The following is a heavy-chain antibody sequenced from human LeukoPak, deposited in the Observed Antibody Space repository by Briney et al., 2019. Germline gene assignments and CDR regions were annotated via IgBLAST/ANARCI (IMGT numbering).Heavy chain of an antibody. Sequence: SETLSLTCTVSGASMTNYYWAWIRQPPGKGLEWIGYIYYSGSTNYNPSLKSRVTISVDTSKNQFSLKLSSVTAADTAVYYCARGNGYNYYWDQGTLVTVSS. D-gene: IGHD5-24*01. V-gene: IGHV4-59*01. CDR2: IYYSGST. CDR1: GASMTNYY. CDR3: ARGNGYNYY. J-gene: IGHJ4*02.